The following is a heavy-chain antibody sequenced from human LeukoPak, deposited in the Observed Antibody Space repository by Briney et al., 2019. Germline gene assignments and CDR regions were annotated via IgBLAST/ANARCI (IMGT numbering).Heavy chain of an antibody. CDR3: ARDGDCSGGSCYPKDAFDI. V-gene: IGHV1-46*01. J-gene: IGHJ3*02. CDR2: INPSDGSR. CDR1: GYTFTSYY. D-gene: IGHD2-15*01. Sequence: ASVTVSFKSSGYTFTSYYMHWVRPPPAQGLEWMGIINPSDGSRSYAHKFQGRVTMTRDMSTSTVYMELSSLRSEDTAVYYCARDGDCSGGSCYPKDAFDIWGQGTMVTVSS.